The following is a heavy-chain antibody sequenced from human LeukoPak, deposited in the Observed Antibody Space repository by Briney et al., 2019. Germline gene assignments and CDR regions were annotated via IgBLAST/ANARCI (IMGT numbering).Heavy chain of an antibody. CDR3: AREHDNSIQFDY. Sequence: GGSLRLSCATSGFSFSYYTMDWVRQAPGKGLEWVSSVSTSSSKKYYADSVKGRFAISRDNAKNSLYLHLNSLRVEDTGIYYCAREHDNSIQFDYWGQGPLVTVAS. V-gene: IGHV3-21*06. CDR1: GFSFSYYT. CDR2: VSTSSSKK. J-gene: IGHJ4*02. D-gene: IGHD3-9*01.